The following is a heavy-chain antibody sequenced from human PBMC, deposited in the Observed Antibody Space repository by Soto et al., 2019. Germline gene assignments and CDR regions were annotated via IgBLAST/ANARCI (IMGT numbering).Heavy chain of an antibody. CDR2: VISASGSV. Sequence: QVRVVQSGAEVKKPGSSVKISCKASGRIFSSFPTSWVRQVPGQGLEWMGGVISASGSVTYAPKFQGRVTMNALNSAGIGYMELTSLTSEDTAIYYCARVGSRDAYNYVLDQWGPGTMVTVSS. CDR1: GRIFSSFP. CDR3: ARVGSRDAYNYVLDQ. D-gene: IGHD5-18*01. J-gene: IGHJ1*01. V-gene: IGHV1-69*06.